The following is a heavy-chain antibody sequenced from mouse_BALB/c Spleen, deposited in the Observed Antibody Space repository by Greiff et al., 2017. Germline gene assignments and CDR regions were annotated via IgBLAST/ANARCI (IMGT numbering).Heavy chain of an antibody. CDR3: ARWGRWSSLDY. V-gene: IGHV5-17*02. CDR2: ISSGSSTI. CDR1: GFTFSSFG. D-gene: IGHD1-1*01. J-gene: IGHJ2*01. Sequence: EVKLVESGGGLVQPGGSRQLSCAASGFTFSSFGMHWVRQAPEKGLEWVAYISSGSSTIYYADTVKGRFTISRDNPKNTLFLQMTSLRSEDTAMYYCARWGRWSSLDYWGQGTTLTVSS.